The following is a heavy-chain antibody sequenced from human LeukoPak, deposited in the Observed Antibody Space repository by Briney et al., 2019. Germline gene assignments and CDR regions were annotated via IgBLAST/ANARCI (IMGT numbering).Heavy chain of an antibody. J-gene: IGHJ2*01. CDR2: INPNSGGT. CDR3: ARGKSATASDSNWYLDI. Sequence: GASVKVSCKASGYYMHWVRQAPGQGLEWMGWINPNSGGTKYAQKFQGRVTMTRDTSISTAYMELSRLRSDDTAVYYCARGKSATASDSNWYLDIWGRGTLVTVSS. D-gene: IGHD6-13*01. V-gene: IGHV1-2*02. CDR1: GYY.